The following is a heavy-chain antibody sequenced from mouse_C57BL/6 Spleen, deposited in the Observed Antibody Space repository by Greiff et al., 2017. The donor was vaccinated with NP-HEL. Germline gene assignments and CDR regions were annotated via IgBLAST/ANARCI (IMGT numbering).Heavy chain of an antibody. V-gene: IGHV1-15*01. CDR2: IDPETGGT. CDR1: GYTFTDYE. D-gene: IGHD1-1*01. Sequence: LVESGAELVRPGASVTLSCKASGYTFTDYEMHWVKQTPVHGLEWIGAIDPETGGTAYNQKFKGKAILTADKSSSTAYMELRSLTSEDSAVYYCTRERDYYGSSGFYFDYWGQGTTLTVSS. CDR3: TRERDYYGSSGFYFDY. J-gene: IGHJ2*01.